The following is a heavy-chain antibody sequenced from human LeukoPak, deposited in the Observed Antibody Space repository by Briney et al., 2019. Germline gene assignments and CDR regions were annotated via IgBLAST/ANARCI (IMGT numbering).Heavy chain of an antibody. CDR1: NASISSNTYY. CDR2: INYRGST. J-gene: IGHJ6*03. CDR3: ARDLLWFGEFYYMDV. Sequence: SETLSLTCTVSNASISSNTYYRAWIRQPPGKGLEYIGSINYRGSTYYNPSLKSRVTLSVDTSKNQFSLKLSSVTAADTAVYYCARDLLWFGEFYYMDVWGKGTTVTVSS. D-gene: IGHD3-10*01. V-gene: IGHV4-39*07.